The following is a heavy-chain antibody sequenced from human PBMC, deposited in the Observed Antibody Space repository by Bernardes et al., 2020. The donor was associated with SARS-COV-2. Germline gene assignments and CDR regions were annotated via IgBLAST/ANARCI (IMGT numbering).Heavy chain of an antibody. J-gene: IGHJ4*02. CDR2: ISYDGSDE. CDR1: GFTFSSYA. CDR3: AKGWSGISWSFDF. V-gene: IGHV3-30*18. Sequence: LRRSGAASGFTFSSYAMHWVRQAPGKGLEWVALISYDGSDEYYADSVKGRFTISRDNSKNTLYLQMNSLSTEDTAVYYCAKGWSGISWSFDFWGQGTLVTVSS.